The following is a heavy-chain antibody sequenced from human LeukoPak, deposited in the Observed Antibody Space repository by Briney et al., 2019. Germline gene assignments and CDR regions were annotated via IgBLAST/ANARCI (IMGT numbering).Heavy chain of an antibody. CDR2: ISGSGDNT. Sequence: GGTLRLSCAASGFTFSSYAMSWVRQVPGKGLEWVSVISGSGDNTYYADSVKGRFTISRDNSKNMLYLQMNSLRAEDTAVYYCAKWKYSNSGIDDYWGQGTLVTVSS. CDR3: AKWKYSNSGIDDY. J-gene: IGHJ4*02. D-gene: IGHD6-6*01. CDR1: GFTFSSYA. V-gene: IGHV3-23*01.